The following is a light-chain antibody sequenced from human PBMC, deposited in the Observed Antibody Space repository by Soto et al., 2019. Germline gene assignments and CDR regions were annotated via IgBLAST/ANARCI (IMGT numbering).Light chain of an antibody. CDR2: EVS. V-gene: IGLV2-14*01. CDR1: NSDVGGYNY. CDR3: SSYTSTSTVV. J-gene: IGLJ2*01. Sequence: QSMLTQPASVSGSPGQSITISCTGTNSDVGGYNYVSWYQQHPGKAPKLMIFEVSNRPSGVSNRFSGSKSGNTASLTISVLQPEDEADYYCSSYTSTSTVVIGGGTKLTVL.